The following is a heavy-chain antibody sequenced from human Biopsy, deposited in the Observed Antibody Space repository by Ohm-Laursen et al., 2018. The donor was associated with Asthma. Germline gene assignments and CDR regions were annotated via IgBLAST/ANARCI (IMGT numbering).Heavy chain of an antibody. V-gene: IGHV3-53*01. J-gene: IGHJ3*02. CDR1: GFTVSTNG. CDR3: ARAYGGSFFSGSFDI. Sequence: SLRLSCAASGFTVSTNGMCWVRQPPGKGLEWVSVIYSGGGTYSADSVRGRVTISRDNSKNMLSLQMNSLRAEDTAVYYCARAYGGSFFSGSFDIWGQGTMVTVSS. D-gene: IGHD4-23*01. CDR2: IYSGGGT.